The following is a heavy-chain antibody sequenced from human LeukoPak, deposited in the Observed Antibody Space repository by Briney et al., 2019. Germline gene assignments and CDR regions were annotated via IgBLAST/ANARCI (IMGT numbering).Heavy chain of an antibody. CDR3: ARVATVTTHWSDP. V-gene: IGHV4-34*01. CDR2: INHSGST. D-gene: IGHD4-17*01. J-gene: IGHJ5*02. CDR1: GGSFSGYY. Sequence: PSETLSLTCAVYGGSFSGYYWSWIRQPPGKGLEWIGEINHSGSTNYNPSLKSRVTISVDTSKNQFSLKLSSVTAADTAVYYCARVATVTTHWSDPWGQGTLVTVSS.